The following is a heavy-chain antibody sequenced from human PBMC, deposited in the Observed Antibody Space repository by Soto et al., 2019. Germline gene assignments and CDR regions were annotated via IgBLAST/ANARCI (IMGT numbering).Heavy chain of an antibody. D-gene: IGHD2-8*02. J-gene: IGHJ6*01. CDR1: GYNFDNDL. Sequence: ESRKSSCKTSGYNFDNDLIILLRQMPGKGLEWIGMEDPSDAYVNYTPSFQGRIAIAIYKCINTAYLQWSSLKASATPIYYCARPKGGTDRLGRWGKRTMVTASS. CDR2: EDPSDAYV. CDR3: ARPKGGTDRLGR. V-gene: IGHV5-10-1*01.